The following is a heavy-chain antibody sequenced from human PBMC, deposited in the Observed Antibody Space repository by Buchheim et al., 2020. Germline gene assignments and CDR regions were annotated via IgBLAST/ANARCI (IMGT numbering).Heavy chain of an antibody. J-gene: IGHJ6*02. CDR3: AKSGGSYYHYYCGMDV. D-gene: IGHD1-26*01. CDR1: GFTFSSYG. Sequence: QVQLVESGGGVVQPGRSLRLSCAASGFTFSSYGMHWVRQAPGKGLEWVAVISYDGSNKYYADSVKGRFTISRDNSKNTLYLQMNSLRAEDTAVYYCAKSGGSYYHYYCGMDVWGQGTT. CDR2: ISYDGSNK. V-gene: IGHV3-30*18.